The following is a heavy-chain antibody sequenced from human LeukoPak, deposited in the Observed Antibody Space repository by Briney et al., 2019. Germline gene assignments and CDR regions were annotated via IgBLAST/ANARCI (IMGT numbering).Heavy chain of an antibody. Sequence: PSETLSLTCAVYGGSFSGYYWSWIRLPPGKGLEWIGEINHSGSTNYNPSLKSRVTISVDTSKNQFSLKLSSVTAADTAVYYCARSGRWLQLGEYYFDYWGQGTLVTVSS. CDR3: ARSGRWLQLGEYYFDY. D-gene: IGHD5-24*01. CDR2: INHSGST. J-gene: IGHJ4*02. CDR1: GGSFSGYY. V-gene: IGHV4-34*01.